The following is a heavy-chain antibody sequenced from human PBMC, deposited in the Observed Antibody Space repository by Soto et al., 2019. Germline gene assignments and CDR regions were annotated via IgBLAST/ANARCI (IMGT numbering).Heavy chain of an antibody. CDR3: AKDVGHYQLLLNGFDY. CDR1: GFTFSSYA. Sequence: QPGGSLRLSCAASGFTFSSYAMSWVRQAPGKGLEWVSAISGSGGSTYYADSVKGRFTISRDNSKNTLYLQMNSLRAEDTAVYYCAKDVGHYQLLLNGFDYWGQGTLVTVSS. CDR2: ISGSGGST. J-gene: IGHJ4*02. V-gene: IGHV3-23*01. D-gene: IGHD2-2*01.